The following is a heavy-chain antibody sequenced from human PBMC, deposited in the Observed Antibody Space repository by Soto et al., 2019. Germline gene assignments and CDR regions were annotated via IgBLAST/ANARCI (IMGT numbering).Heavy chain of an antibody. CDR2: IYPGDSDT. Sequence: PGESLKISCKGSGYSFTSYRIGWVRQMPGKGLEWMGIIYPGDSDTRYSPSFQGQVTLSADKSISTAYLQWSSLKASDTAMYYCARSRQWLDENFDYWGQGTLVTVSS. CDR1: GYSFTSYR. V-gene: IGHV5-51*01. CDR3: ARSRQWLDENFDY. J-gene: IGHJ4*02. D-gene: IGHD6-19*01.